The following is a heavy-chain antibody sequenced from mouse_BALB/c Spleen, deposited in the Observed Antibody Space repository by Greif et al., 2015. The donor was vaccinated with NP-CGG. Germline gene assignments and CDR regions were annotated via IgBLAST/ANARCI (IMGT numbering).Heavy chain of an antibody. CDR1: GFTFSSYA. J-gene: IGHJ2*01. CDR2: ISSGGSYT. CDR3: ARDDYYGSRGFDY. D-gene: IGHD1-1*01. V-gene: IGHV5-9-4*01. Sequence: EVKLMESGGGLVKPGGSLKLSCAASGFTFSSYAMSWVRQSPEKRLVWVAEISSGGSYTYYPDTVTGRFTISRDNAKNTLYLEMSSLRSEDTATYYCARDDYYGSRGFDYWGQGTTLTVSS.